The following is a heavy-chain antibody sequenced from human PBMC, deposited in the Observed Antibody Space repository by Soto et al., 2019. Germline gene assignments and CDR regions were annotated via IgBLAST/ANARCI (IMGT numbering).Heavy chain of an antibody. Sequence: QVQLVQSGAEVKKPGSSVKVSCKASGGTFSSYAISWVRQAHGQGREWMGGISPIFGTANYAQKFQGRGTITADASPSTAYMELSSLRSEDTAVYYCGGVRTRYYYYGMDVWGQGTTVTVSS. CDR2: ISPIFGTA. CDR3: GGVRTRYYYYGMDV. V-gene: IGHV1-69*12. CDR1: GGTFSSYA. J-gene: IGHJ6*02. D-gene: IGHD3-10*01.